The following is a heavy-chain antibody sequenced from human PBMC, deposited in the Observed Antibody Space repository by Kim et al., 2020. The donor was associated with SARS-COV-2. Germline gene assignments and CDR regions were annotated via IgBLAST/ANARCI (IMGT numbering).Heavy chain of an antibody. Sequence: GGSLRLSCAASGFTFSSYGMTWVRQAPGKGLEWVSSFTGDGITYYADSVKGRFTISRDNSKNMLYLQMNSLRAEDTAVYYCGDYPGGGSHFTYWGQGTL. J-gene: IGHJ4*02. CDR1: GFTFSSYG. D-gene: IGHD3-10*01. CDR2: FTGDGIT. CDR3: GDYPGGGSHFTY. V-gene: IGHV3-23*01.